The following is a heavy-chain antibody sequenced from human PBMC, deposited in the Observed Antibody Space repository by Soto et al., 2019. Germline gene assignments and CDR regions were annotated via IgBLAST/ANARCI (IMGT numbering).Heavy chain of an antibody. J-gene: IGHJ6*02. CDR1: GGTFSSYA. Sequence: SVKVSCKASGGTFSSYAIRWVRQAPGQGLEWMGGIIPIFGTANYAQKFQGRVTITADESTSTAYMELSSLRSEDTAVYYCARVDCNNGVCSYYYYGMDVWGQGTTVTVSS. CDR2: IIPIFGTA. CDR3: ARVDCNNGVCSYYYYGMDV. D-gene: IGHD2-8*01. V-gene: IGHV1-69*13.